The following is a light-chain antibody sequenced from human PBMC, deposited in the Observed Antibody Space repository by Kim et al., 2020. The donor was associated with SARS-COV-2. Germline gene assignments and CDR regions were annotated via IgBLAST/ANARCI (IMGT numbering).Light chain of an antibody. CDR1: TRGNDN. CDR2: GGS. Sequence: VSPRESVTPPCRSTTRGNDNLAWYPQKPGQPPRLLVYGGSVTPTEIPARFSGSGSKTEYTLTVTSLQSEDFAIYYCQQYDEWPWTFGQGTKVDIK. V-gene: IGKV3-15*01. CDR3: QQYDEWPWT. J-gene: IGKJ1*01.